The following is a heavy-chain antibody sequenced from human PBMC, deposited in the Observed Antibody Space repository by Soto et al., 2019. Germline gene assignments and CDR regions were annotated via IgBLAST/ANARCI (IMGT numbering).Heavy chain of an antibody. CDR3: ARVGGSYSYNWFDP. CDR2: IIPIFGTA. J-gene: IGHJ5*02. Sequence: QVQLGQSGAEVKKPGSSVKVSCKASGGTFSSYAISWVRQAPGQGLEWMGGIIPIFGTANYAQKFQGRVTITADESTSTAYMELSSLRSDDTAVYYCARVGGSYSYNWFDPWGQGTLVTVSS. D-gene: IGHD1-26*01. CDR1: GGTFSSYA. V-gene: IGHV1-69*01.